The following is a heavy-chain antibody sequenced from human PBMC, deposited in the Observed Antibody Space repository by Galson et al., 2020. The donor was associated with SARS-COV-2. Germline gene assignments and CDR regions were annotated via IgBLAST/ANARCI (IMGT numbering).Heavy chain of an antibody. J-gene: IGHJ4*02. V-gene: IGHV3-21*01. CDR1: GFAFSSYT. D-gene: IGHD3-10*01. CDR2: LDTSSTYI. Sequence: GGSLRLSCAASGFAFSSYTMNWVRQAPGKGLEWVASLDTSSTYIYHEDSLKGRFTISRDNAENSLYLQMNSLRAEDTAVYYCARSPPASTSGTSIYFDYWGQGTQVTVSS. CDR3: ARSPPASTSGTSIYFDY.